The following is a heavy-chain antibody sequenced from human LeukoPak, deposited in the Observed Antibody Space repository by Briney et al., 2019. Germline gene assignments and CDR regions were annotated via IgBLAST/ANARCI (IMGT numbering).Heavy chain of an antibody. CDR1: GFTFSSYW. V-gene: IGHV3-74*01. D-gene: IGHD2-15*01. CDR3: APGGYCSGGSCYKEYFQH. CDR2: INSDGSST. J-gene: IGHJ1*01. Sequence: GGSLRLSCAASGFTFSSYWMHWVRQAPGKGLVWVSRINSDGSSTSYADSVKGRFTISRDNAKNTLYLQMNSLRAEDTAVYYCAPGGYCSGGSCYKEYFQHGGQGTLVTVSS.